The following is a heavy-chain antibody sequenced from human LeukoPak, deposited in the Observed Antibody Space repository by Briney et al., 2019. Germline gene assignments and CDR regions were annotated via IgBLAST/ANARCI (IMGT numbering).Heavy chain of an antibody. J-gene: IGHJ4*02. D-gene: IGHD6-19*01. Sequence: SVTVSFKSSVCTFSSYAISWVRQAPGQGLEWMGGIIPIFCSSNYAQKSQGRVTMTSDTSTSTVYMELSSLRSEGTAVYYCARASAHEAGLDYWGQGTLVTVSS. CDR1: VCTFSSYA. CDR2: IIPIFCSS. CDR3: ARASAHEAGLDY. V-gene: IGHV1-69*05.